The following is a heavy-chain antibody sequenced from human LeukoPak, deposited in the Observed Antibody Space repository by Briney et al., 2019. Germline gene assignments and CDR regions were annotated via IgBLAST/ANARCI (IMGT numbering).Heavy chain of an antibody. Sequence: SETLSLTCTVSGGSVSSAGYYWSWIRQHPGKALEWIGYIYYRGSTYFNPSLKSRVTISVDMSANQFSLKLSSVTAADTAVYYCARATGYCGSSSCYSLYYWGQGTLVTVSS. J-gene: IGHJ4*02. CDR3: ARATGYCGSSSCYSLYY. CDR2: IYYRGST. CDR1: GGSVSSAGYY. D-gene: IGHD2-2*01. V-gene: IGHV4-31*03.